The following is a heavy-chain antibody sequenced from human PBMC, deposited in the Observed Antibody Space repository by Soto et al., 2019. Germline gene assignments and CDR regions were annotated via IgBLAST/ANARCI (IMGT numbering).Heavy chain of an antibody. V-gene: IGHV4-59*01. D-gene: IGHD4-4*01. J-gene: IGHJ5*02. CDR1: GGSISSYY. CDR3: ARDATVNELTRWFDP. CDR2: IYYSGST. Sequence: SETLSLTCTVSGGSISSYYWSWIRQPPGKGLEWIGYIYYSGSTNYNPSLKSRVTISVDTSKNQFSLKLSSVTAADTAVYYCARDATVNELTRWFDPWGQGTLVTVSS.